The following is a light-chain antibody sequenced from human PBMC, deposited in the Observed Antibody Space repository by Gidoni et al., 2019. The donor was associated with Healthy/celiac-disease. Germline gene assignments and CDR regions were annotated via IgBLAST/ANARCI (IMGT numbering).Light chain of an antibody. CDR1: QSVSSY. CDR2: DAS. V-gene: IGKV3-11*01. CDR3: QQRSNWPLS. Sequence: EIVLTHSPATLSLSPVERATLSCRAIQSVSSYFAWYQQKPGQAPRLLIYDASNRATGIPARFSGSGSGTDFTLTISSLEPEDFAVYYCQQRSNWPLSFGQGTKLEIK. J-gene: IGKJ2*03.